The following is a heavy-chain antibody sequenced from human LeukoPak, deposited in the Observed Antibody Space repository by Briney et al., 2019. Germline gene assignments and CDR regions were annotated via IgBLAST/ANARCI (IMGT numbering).Heavy chain of an antibody. D-gene: IGHD4-23*01. CDR2: IIPIFGAA. Sequence: SVKVSCKASGGTFSSYAISWVRQAPGQGLEWMGGIIPIFGAAIYAQKFQGRVTITADESTNTAYMELSSLRSEDTAVYYCARETVTRRPGPDTYYYYYGMDVWGKGTTVTVSS. V-gene: IGHV1-69*01. CDR3: ARETVTRRPGPDTYYYYYGMDV. J-gene: IGHJ6*04. CDR1: GGTFSSYA.